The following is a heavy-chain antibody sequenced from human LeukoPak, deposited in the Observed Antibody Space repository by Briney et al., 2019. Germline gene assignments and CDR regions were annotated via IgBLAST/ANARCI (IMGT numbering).Heavy chain of an antibody. CDR1: GFTFSDYY. CDR2: ISSSGSTI. Sequence: PGGSLRLSCAASGFTFSDYYMSWIRQAPGKGLEWVSYISSSGSTIYYADSVKGRFTISRDNAKNSLYLQTNSLRAEDTAVYYCARDSLLWFGESMYYYYGMDVWGQGTTVTVSS. V-gene: IGHV3-11*01. CDR3: ARDSLLWFGESMYYYYGMDV. J-gene: IGHJ6*02. D-gene: IGHD3-10*01.